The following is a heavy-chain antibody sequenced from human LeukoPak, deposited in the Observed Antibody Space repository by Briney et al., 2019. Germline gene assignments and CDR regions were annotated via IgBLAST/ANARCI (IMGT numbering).Heavy chain of an antibody. CDR2: LYSDGNT. D-gene: IGHD2-2*01. CDR1: GFTIITND. CDR3: ARGVEPLAAMTLAY. Sequence: GGSLRLSCADSGFTIITNDLSGVPQAPGKRLEWVSVLYSDGNTKYADSVQGRFTISRDNSKNTLYLEMNSLSPDDTAVYYCARGVEPLAAMTLAYLRQPTLVTVSS. V-gene: IGHV3-53*01. J-gene: IGHJ4*02.